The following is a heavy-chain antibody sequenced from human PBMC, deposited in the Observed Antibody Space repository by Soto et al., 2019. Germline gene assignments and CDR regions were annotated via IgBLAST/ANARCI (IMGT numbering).Heavy chain of an antibody. J-gene: IGHJ5*02. Sequence: ASGKVSCKASGYTFTGYYMHWVRQAPGQGLEWMGWIKPNSGGTNYAQKFQGRVTMTRDPSISTAYLELSRLRSDDTAVYYCARVRVLAVALGWFDPWGQGTLVTVSS. CDR1: GYTFTGYY. CDR3: ARVRVLAVALGWFDP. V-gene: IGHV1-2*02. D-gene: IGHD6-19*01. CDR2: IKPNSGGT.